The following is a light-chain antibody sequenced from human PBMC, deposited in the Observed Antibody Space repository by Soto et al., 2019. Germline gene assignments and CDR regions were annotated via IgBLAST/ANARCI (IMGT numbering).Light chain of an antibody. CDR2: GAS. Sequence: EIVLTQSPGTPSLSPGEGATLSCRASQNINNNYLAWYQQKPGQAPRLLIHGASSRATGIPDRFSGSGSGTDFTLTISRLEPEDFAVYYCQQYTTSLLTFGGGTKVEIK. CDR3: QQYTTSLLT. V-gene: IGKV3-20*01. CDR1: QNINNNY. J-gene: IGKJ4*01.